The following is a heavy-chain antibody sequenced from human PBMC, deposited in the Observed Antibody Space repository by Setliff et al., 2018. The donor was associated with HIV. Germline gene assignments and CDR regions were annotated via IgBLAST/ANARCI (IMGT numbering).Heavy chain of an antibody. CDR3: ARAPITIFGVLIMPGSYDY. Sequence: SETLSLTCSVSGGSISSDYWSWIRQPAGKGLEWIGRIYGSGSTNYNPSLKSRVTISVDTSKNQFSLKLSSVTAAGTAVYYCARAPITIFGVLIMPGSYDYWGQGTLVTVSS. CDR2: IYGSGST. V-gene: IGHV4-4*07. J-gene: IGHJ4*02. D-gene: IGHD3-3*01. CDR1: GGSISSDY.